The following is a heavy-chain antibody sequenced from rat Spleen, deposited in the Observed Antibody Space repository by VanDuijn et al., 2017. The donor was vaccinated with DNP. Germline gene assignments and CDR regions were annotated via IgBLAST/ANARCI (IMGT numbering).Heavy chain of an antibody. CDR2: INKYANTV. CDR1: GFNFYDYW. Sequence: EVKLVESGGGLVQPGRSLKLSCTASGFNFYDYWMGWVRQAPGKGLEWIGDINKYANTVNYTPSLKDKFTISRDSAQNTLYLQMSKLGSEDTAIYYCTRGPNYGDYADYFDYWGQGVMVTVSS. J-gene: IGHJ2*01. CDR3: TRGPNYGDYADYFDY. D-gene: IGHD1-11*01. V-gene: IGHV4-2*01.